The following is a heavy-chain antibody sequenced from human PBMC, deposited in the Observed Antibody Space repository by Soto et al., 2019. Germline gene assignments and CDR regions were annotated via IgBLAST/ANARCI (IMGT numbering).Heavy chain of an antibody. J-gene: IGHJ5*02. D-gene: IGHD2-2*01. CDR1: GGTFSSYA. CDR2: IIPIFGTA. V-gene: IGHV1-69*01. Sequence: QVQLVQSGAEVKKPGSSVKVSCKASGGTFSSYAISWVRQAPGQGLEWMGGIIPIFGTANYAQKFQGRVTITADESTSTAYMELSSLRSEDTAVYYCARDGADIVVVPTWPCWFDPWGQGTLVTVSS. CDR3: ARDGADIVVVPTWPCWFDP.